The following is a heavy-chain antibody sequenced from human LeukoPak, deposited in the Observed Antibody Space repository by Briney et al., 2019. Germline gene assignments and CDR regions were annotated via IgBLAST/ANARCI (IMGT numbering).Heavy chain of an antibody. CDR2: INPNSGGT. Sequence: ASVKVSCKASGYTFTGYYMHWVRQAPGQRLEWMGWINPNSGGTNYAQKFQGRVTMTRDTSISTAYMELSRLRSDDTAVYYCARDTATYSRFFDPWGQGTLVTVSS. CDR3: ARDTATYSRFFDP. V-gene: IGHV1-2*02. CDR1: GYTFTGYY. D-gene: IGHD4-11*01. J-gene: IGHJ5*02.